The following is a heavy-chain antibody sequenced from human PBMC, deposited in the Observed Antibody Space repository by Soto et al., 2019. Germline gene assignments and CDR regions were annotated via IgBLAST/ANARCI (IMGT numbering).Heavy chain of an antibody. CDR2: IYSSGRT. V-gene: IGHV4-59*02. D-gene: IGHD3-10*01. J-gene: IGHJ4*02. Sequence: SETLSLTCTVSGGSVNTYYWSWIRQPPGKGLEWIGYIYSSGRTNYSPPLQSRVTISVDTSKNQFSLKLTSVTAADTAVYFCARDRGPLSYFDYWGQGTLVTVSS. CDR3: ARDRGPLSYFDY. CDR1: GGSVNTYY.